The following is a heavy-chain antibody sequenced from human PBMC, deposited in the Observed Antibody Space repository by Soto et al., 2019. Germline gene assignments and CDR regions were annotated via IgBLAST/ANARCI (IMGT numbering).Heavy chain of an antibody. V-gene: IGHV4-39*01. D-gene: IGHD2-8*01. J-gene: IGHJ2*01. CDR2: FAYGVST. CDR3: ATSSVSRLLNHWYFDL. Sequence: PSETLSLTCTVSGSSLNSSDSYWGWIRRLQGKGLDYNGVFAYGVSTYYNPSLKSRLTISIDTSNSQFSLKLRSVTAADTAIYYCATSSVSRLLNHWYFDLWGRGTLVT. CDR1: GSSLNSSDSY.